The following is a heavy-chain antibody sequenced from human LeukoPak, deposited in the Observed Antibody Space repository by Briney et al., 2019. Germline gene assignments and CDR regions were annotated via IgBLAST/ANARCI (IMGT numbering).Heavy chain of an antibody. J-gene: IGHJ4*02. D-gene: IGHD4-17*01. V-gene: IGHV1-3*03. CDR2: INAGDGNI. CDR3: ARDGARNYGDYVGEDY. Sequence: ASVKVSCKASGYTFTNYALHWVRQAPGQRLEWMGWINAGDGNIKYSQDFQGRVTITRDTSASTAYMDLSSLRSEDVAVYYCARDGARNYGDYVGEDYWGQGTLVTVSS. CDR1: GYTFTNYA.